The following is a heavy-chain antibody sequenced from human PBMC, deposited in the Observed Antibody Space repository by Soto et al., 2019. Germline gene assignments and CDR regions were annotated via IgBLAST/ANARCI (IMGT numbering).Heavy chain of an antibody. Sequence: GGSLRLSCAASGFIFSGSAIHWVRQASGKGLGWVGRIRSRANNFATSSAASVKGRFTFSRDDSKNTAYLQMNTLKPEDTAVYYCARGQGAAIGDYYYHGMDVWGQGTTVTVSS. CDR3: ARGQGAAIGDYYYHGMDV. J-gene: IGHJ6*02. CDR1: GFIFSGSA. CDR2: IRSRANNFAT. V-gene: IGHV3-73*01. D-gene: IGHD2-2*02.